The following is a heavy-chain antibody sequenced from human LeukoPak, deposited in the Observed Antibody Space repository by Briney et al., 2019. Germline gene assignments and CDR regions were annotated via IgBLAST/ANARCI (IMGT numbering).Heavy chain of an antibody. CDR2: IYYSGSP. CDR1: GRSINSSRDY. CDR3: ARLDGGSYYFAFDI. J-gene: IGHJ3*02. V-gene: IGHV4-39*01. D-gene: IGHD1-26*01. Sequence: SETVSLLCSVCGRSINSSRDYGGWIRRPPGKGLVGHGSIYYSGSPYYNPSIKSRVTISVHTSKNQSSLKLSSVTAADTAVYYCARLDGGSYYFAFDIWGQGTMVTVSS.